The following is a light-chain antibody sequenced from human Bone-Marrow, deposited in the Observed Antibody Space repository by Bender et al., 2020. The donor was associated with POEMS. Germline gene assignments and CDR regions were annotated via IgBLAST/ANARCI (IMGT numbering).Light chain of an antibody. Sequence: NFMLTQPHSVSGSPGKTVTISCTRSSGEISSNYVQWYQQRPGSSPTIVIFEDDHSPSGVPDRFSGSIDTSSNSASLTISGLKTEDEADYYCQSYGYSDYVFGTGTKVTVL. CDR2: EDD. CDR3: QSYGYSDYV. CDR1: SGEISSNY. J-gene: IGLJ1*01. V-gene: IGLV6-57*01.